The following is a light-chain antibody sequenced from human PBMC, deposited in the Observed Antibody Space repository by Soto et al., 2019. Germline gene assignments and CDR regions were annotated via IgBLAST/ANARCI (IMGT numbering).Light chain of an antibody. V-gene: IGKV2-28*01. J-gene: IGKJ2*01. CDR2: LGS. CDR1: QSLLHSDGYNF. CDR3: MQTLQTPPA. Sequence: EIVMTQSPLSLPVTPGEPASISCRSSQSLLHSDGYNFLQWYLQKPGQSPQLLIYLGSNRASGVPDRFSGSGSGTDCTRKISRVEAEDVGVYYCMQTLQTPPAFGQGTKVEIK.